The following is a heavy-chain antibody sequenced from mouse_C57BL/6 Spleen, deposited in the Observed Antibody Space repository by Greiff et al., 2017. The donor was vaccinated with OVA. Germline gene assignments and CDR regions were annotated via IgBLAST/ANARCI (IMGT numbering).Heavy chain of an antibody. D-gene: IGHD2-4*01. CDR3: ARFDDSMDY. CDR1: GYTFTSYW. V-gene: IGHV1-69*01. CDR2: IDPSDSYT. Sequence: QVQLQQPGAEFVMPGAPVKLSCKASGYTFTSYWMHWVKQRPGQGLEWIGGIDPSDSYTNYNQKFKGKSTLTVDKSSSTAYMQLSSLTSEDSAVYYCARFDDSMDYWGQGTSVTVSS. J-gene: IGHJ4*01.